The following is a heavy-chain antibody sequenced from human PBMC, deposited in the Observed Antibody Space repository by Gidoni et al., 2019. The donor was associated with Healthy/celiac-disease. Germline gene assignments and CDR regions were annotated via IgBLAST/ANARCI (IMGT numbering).Heavy chain of an antibody. J-gene: IGHJ6*02. V-gene: IGHV3-23*01. D-gene: IGHD3-3*01. CDR2: ISGSGGST. Sequence: EVQLLESGGGLVQTGGSLRLSCAASGFTFSSYAMSWVRQAPGKGLEWVSAISGSGGSTYYADSVKGRFTISRDNSKNTLYLQMNSLRAEDTAVYYCAKGTYYDFWSGYWAPYYYYGMDVWGQGTTVTVSS. CDR1: GFTFSSYA. CDR3: AKGTYYDFWSGYWAPYYYYGMDV.